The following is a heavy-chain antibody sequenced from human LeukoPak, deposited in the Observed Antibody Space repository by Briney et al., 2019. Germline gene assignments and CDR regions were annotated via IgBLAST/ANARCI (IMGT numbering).Heavy chain of an antibody. CDR2: IYTSGST. CDR1: GGSISSYY. V-gene: IGHV4-4*07. CDR3: ARGATARGVFWFDP. J-gene: IGHJ5*02. D-gene: IGHD1-26*01. Sequence: SETLSLTCTVSGGSISSYYWSWIRQPAGKGLEWIGRIYTSGSTNYNPSLKSRVTISVDTSKNQFSLKLSSVTAADTAVYYCARGATARGVFWFDPWGQGTLVTVSS.